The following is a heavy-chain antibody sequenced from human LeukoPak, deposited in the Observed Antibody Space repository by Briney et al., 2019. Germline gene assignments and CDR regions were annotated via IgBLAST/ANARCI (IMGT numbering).Heavy chain of an antibody. D-gene: IGHD5-18*01. CDR1: GGSISSYY. Sequence: PSETLSLTCTVSGGSISSYYWSWIRQPPGKGLEWIGYIYYSGSTNYNPSLKSRVTISVDTSKNQFSLKLSSVTAADTAVYYCARGGVGSYGQYCFDYWGQGTLVTVSS. V-gene: IGHV4-59*01. J-gene: IGHJ4*02. CDR3: ARGGVGSYGQYCFDY. CDR2: IYYSGST.